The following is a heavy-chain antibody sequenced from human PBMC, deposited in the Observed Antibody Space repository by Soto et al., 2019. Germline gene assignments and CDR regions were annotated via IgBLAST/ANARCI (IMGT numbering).Heavy chain of an antibody. D-gene: IGHD1-1*01. V-gene: IGHV4-30-4*01. CDR2: IFYSGTT. CDR1: GDSISSADYY. Sequence: SSETLSLTCTVSGDSISSADYYWSWIRQTPGKGLKWIGHIFYSGTTYYNPSLKSRLTISVDTSKNHYSLRQTSVTAADTAVYYCARELWVEPELYYYGMDVWGQGTTVTVSS. J-gene: IGHJ6*02. CDR3: ARELWVEPELYYYGMDV.